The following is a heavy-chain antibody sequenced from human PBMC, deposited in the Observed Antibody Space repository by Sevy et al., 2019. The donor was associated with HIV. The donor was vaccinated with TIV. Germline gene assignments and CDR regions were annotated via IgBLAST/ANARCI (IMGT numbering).Heavy chain of an antibody. D-gene: IGHD1-26*01. CDR1: GFTFSSYS. CDR2: ISSSSYI. CDR3: ARDKIVGARSWFDP. J-gene: IGHJ5*02. Sequence: GGSLRLSCAASGFTFSSYSMNWVRQAPGKGLEWVSSISSSSYIYYADSVKGRFTISRDNAKNSLYLQMNSLRAEDTAVYYCARDKIVGARSWFDPWGQGTLVTVSS. V-gene: IGHV3-21*01.